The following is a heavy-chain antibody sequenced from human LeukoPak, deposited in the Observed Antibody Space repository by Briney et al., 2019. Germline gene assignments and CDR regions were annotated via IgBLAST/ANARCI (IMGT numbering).Heavy chain of an antibody. V-gene: IGHV3-33*01. CDR2: IWYDGSNK. J-gene: IGHJ5*02. Sequence: GGSLRLPCAASGFTFSSYGMHWVRQAPGKGLEWVAVIWYDGSNKYYADSVKGRFTISRDNSKNTLYLQMNSLRAEDTAVYYCAREGYYDSSGYRGGWFDPWGQGTLVTVSS. CDR3: AREGYYDSSGYRGGWFDP. CDR1: GFTFSSYG. D-gene: IGHD3-22*01.